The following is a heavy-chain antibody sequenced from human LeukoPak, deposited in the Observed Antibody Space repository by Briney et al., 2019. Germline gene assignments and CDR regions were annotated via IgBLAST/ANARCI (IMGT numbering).Heavy chain of an antibody. J-gene: IGHJ1*01. V-gene: IGHV3-7*04. CDR2: INQDGTET. Sequence: PGGSLRLSCAASGFPFSIYWMSWVRQVPGKGLEWVANINQDGTETYYVDSVEGRFTISRDNAKNSVILQMSSLRVEDTAVYYCARVPGAAAGRAEYFQHWGQGTLVTVSS. CDR1: GFPFSIYW. CDR3: ARVPGAAAGRAEYFQH. D-gene: IGHD6-13*01.